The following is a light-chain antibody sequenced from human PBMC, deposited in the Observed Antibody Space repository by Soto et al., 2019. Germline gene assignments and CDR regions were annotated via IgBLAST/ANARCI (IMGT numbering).Light chain of an antibody. CDR1: QGIRDA. V-gene: IGKV1-17*01. CDR3: LQHNSYPQT. CDR2: AAS. J-gene: IGKJ1*01. Sequence: DIQMTQSPSSLSASVGDRVTITCRASQGIRDALGWYQQKPGKAPKRLIYAASSLQSGVPSRFSGIVSGTEFTLTISSLQPEDFATYYCLQHNSYPQTFGQGTKVEIK.